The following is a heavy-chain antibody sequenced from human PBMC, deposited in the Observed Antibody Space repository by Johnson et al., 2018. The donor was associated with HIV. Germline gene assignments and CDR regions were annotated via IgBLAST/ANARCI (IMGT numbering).Heavy chain of an antibody. CDR3: ASSYSESDAFDI. D-gene: IGHD3-10*01. J-gene: IGHJ3*02. CDR2: INWNGGST. Sequence: VQLVESGGGVVRPGGSLRLSCAASGFTFDDFGMSWVRQGPGKGLEWVSGINWNGGSTGYADSVKGRFTISRDNTKNALYLQMNSLRAEDTAVYYCASSYSESDAFDIWGQGTMVTVSS. V-gene: IGHV3-20*04. CDR1: GFTFDDFG.